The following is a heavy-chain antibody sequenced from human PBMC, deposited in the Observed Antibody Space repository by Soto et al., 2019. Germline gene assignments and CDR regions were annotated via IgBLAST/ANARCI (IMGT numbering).Heavy chain of an antibody. Sequence: ASVKVSCKASGGTFSSYTISWVRQAPGQGLEWMGWISAYNGNTNYAQKLQGRVTMTTDTSTSTAYMELRSLRSDDTAVYYCARDQRFGSGSFDGFVICGQGTMVTVSS. D-gene: IGHD3-10*01. CDR3: ARDQRFGSGSFDGFVI. CDR1: GGTFSSYT. CDR2: ISAYNGNT. J-gene: IGHJ3*02. V-gene: IGHV1-18*01.